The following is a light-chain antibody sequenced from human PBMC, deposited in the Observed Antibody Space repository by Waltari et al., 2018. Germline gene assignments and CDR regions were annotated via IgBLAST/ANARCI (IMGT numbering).Light chain of an antibody. Sequence: DIQLTQSPSFLSASVGARVTITCRASPDLKTYLAWYQQRPGKAPKLLIFATSNLQDGVPSRFSGSGSGAEFTLTISGLQPEDFATYYCQQLTSYPRTFGQGTKVEI. CDR1: PDLKTY. CDR3: QQLTSYPRT. J-gene: IGKJ2*01. CDR2: ATS. V-gene: IGKV1-9*01.